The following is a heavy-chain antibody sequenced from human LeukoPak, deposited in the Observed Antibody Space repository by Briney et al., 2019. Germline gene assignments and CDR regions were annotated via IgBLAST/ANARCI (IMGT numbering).Heavy chain of an antibody. CDR3: AGGGGGGGVVVPAAAFDI. Sequence: GASVKVSCKASGYTFTSYYMHWVRQAPGQGLEWMGIINPSGGSTSYAQKFQGRVTMTRDMSTSTVYMDLSSLRSEDTAVYYCAGGGGGGGVVVPAAAFDIWGQGTMVTVSS. CDR1: GYTFTSYY. J-gene: IGHJ3*02. CDR2: INPSGGST. D-gene: IGHD2-2*01. V-gene: IGHV1-46*01.